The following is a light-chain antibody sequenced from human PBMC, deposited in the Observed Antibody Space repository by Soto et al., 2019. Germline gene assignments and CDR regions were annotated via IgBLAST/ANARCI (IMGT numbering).Light chain of an antibody. J-gene: IGKJ5*01. CDR2: GAS. CDR1: QSVSDNN. CDR3: QQYANSPIT. Sequence: EVVFTQSPVTLSLSPGDRRALSCRASQSVSDNNLAWYQLRPGQAPRLLIYGASRRATGIPDRFSGSGSGTDFTLTISGLEPEDFAVYYCQQYANSPITFGQGTRLEIK. V-gene: IGKV3-20*01.